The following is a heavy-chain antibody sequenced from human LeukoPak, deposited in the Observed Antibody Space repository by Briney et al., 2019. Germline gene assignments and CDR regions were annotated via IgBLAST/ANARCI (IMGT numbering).Heavy chain of an antibody. CDR2: ISYDGSNK. CDR1: GFTFSSYG. D-gene: IGHD6-19*01. Sequence: GRSLRLSCAASGFTFSSYGMHWVRQAPGKGLEWVAVISYDGSNKYYADSVKGRFTISRDNSKNTLYLQMNSLRAEDTAVYHCARDLAVRYYGMDVWGQGTTVTVSS. V-gene: IGHV3-30*03. CDR3: ARDLAVRYYGMDV. J-gene: IGHJ6*02.